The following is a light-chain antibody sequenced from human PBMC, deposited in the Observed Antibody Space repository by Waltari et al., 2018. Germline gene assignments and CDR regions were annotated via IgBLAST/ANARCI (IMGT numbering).Light chain of an antibody. J-gene: IGLJ3*02. V-gene: IGLV2-11*01. CDR3: CSYAGRYTWV. CDR1: SSDVGGYNY. CDR2: DVS. Sequence: QSALTQPHSVSGSPGQSVTISCTGTSSDVGGYNYVSWYQQHPGKAPKFMIYDVSKRPSGVPDRFSGSKSGNTASLTISGLQAEDEADYYCCSYAGRYTWVFGGGTKLTVL.